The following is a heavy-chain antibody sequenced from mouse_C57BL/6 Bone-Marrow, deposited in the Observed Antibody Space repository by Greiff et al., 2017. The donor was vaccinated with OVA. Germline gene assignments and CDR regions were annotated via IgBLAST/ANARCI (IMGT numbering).Heavy chain of an antibody. CDR3: ARSYYYGSSYLDY. J-gene: IGHJ2*01. CDR1: GYTFTSYW. Sequence: QVQLQQPGAELVKPGASVKVSCKASGYTFTSYWMHWVKQRPGQGLEWIGRIHPSDNDTNYNQKFKGKATLTVDKSSSTAYMQLSSLTSEDSAVYYCARSYYYGSSYLDYWGQGTTLTVSS. CDR2: IHPSDNDT. V-gene: IGHV1-74*01. D-gene: IGHD1-1*01.